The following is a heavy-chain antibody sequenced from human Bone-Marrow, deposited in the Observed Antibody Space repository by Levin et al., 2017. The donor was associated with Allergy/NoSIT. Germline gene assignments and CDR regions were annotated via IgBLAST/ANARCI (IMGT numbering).Heavy chain of an antibody. CDR1: GASISNSHW. V-gene: IGHV4-4*02. J-gene: IGHJ4*02. CDR3: ARDVLLYYDTSGPLWGTVDY. Sequence: SETLSLTCAVSGASISNSHWWTWVRQPPGTGLEWLGEIYHSGSTNYNPSLQSRVTISLDKSKNQFSLSLSSVTAADTAVYYCARDVLLYYDTSGPLWGTVDYWGQGTLVTVSS. D-gene: IGHD3-22*01. CDR2: IYHSGST.